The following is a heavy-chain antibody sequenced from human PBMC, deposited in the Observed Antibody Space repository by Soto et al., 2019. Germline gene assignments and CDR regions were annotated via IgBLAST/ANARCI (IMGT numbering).Heavy chain of an antibody. CDR2: ISAYNGNT. CDR1: GYTFTGYG. Sequence: VASVKVSCKASGYTFTGYGISWVRQAPGQGLEWMGWISAYNGNTNYAQKLQGRVTMTTDTSTSTAYMELRSLRSDDTAVYYCARDGSSWYYYYYGMDVWGQGTTVTVSS. CDR3: ARDGSSWYYYYYGMDV. D-gene: IGHD6-13*01. J-gene: IGHJ6*02. V-gene: IGHV1-18*04.